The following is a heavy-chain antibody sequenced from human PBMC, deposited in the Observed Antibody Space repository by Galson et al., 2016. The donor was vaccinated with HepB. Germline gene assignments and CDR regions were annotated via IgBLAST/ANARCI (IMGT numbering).Heavy chain of an antibody. CDR1: GFTFSNFA. CDR3: NIARYSSGDYYTY. CDR2: IKRITDGGTT. J-gene: IGHJ4*02. D-gene: IGHD3-10*01. Sequence: SLRLSCAASGFTFSNFAMTWVRQAPGKGLEWVGRIKRITDGGTTDYAAPVKGRFTISRDDSENRLYLRMNSLKTEDTAVYYCNIARYSSGDYYTYWGQGTLVTVSS. V-gene: IGHV3-15*01.